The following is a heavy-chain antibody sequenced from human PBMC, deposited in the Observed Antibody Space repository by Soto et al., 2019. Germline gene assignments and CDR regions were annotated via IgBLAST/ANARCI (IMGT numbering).Heavy chain of an antibody. J-gene: IGHJ4*02. CDR2: ISYDGSNK. CDR3: AKTLAY. CDR1: GFTFSSYG. Sequence: PGGSLRLCCAASGFTFSSYGMHWVRQAPGKGLEWVAVISYDGSNKYYADSVKGRFTISRDNSKNTLYLQMNSLRAEDTAVYYCAKTLAYWGQGTLVTVSS. V-gene: IGHV3-30*18.